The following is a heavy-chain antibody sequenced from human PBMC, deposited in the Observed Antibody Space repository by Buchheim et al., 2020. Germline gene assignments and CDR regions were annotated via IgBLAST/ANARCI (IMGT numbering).Heavy chain of an antibody. CDR2: INHSGST. D-gene: IGHD6-19*01. CDR1: GGSFSGYY. CDR3: ARGRFHIAVAGTGFYY. J-gene: IGHJ4*02. Sequence: QVQLQQWGAGLLKPSETLSLTCAVYGGSFSGYYWSWIRQPPGKGLEWIGEINHSGSTNYNPSLKSRDTISVDTSKNQFSLKLSSVTAADTAVYYCARGRFHIAVAGTGFYYWGQGTL. V-gene: IGHV4-34*01.